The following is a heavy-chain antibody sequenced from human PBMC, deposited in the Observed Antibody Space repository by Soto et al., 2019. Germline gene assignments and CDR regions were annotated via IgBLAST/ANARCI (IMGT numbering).Heavy chain of an antibody. D-gene: IGHD2-15*01. CDR3: ARSGTRKYCSGGSCYADAFDI. V-gene: IGHV1-8*01. CDR1: GYTFTSYD. Sequence: GASVKVSCKASGYTFTSYDINWVRQATGQGLEWMGWMNPNSGNTGYAQKFQGRVTMTRNTSISTAYMELSSLRSEDTAVYYCARSGTRKYCSGGSCYADAFDIWGQGAMVTVSS. CDR2: MNPNSGNT. J-gene: IGHJ3*02.